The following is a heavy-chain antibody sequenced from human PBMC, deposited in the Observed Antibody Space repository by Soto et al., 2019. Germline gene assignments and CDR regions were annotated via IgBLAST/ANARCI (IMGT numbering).Heavy chain of an antibody. J-gene: IGHJ6*02. D-gene: IGHD2-15*01. CDR1: GGSITSNAW. Sequence: QVQLQESGPGLVKPSGTLSLTCAVSGGSITSNAWWSWVRQPPGKGLGWIGERYHSGSTNYNPPPKSRAAISVDESKNQFSLRLSSVTAADTAIYYCARAIFTNYHGMDVWGQGTTVTVSS. V-gene: IGHV4-4*02. CDR3: ARAIFTNYHGMDV. CDR2: RYHSGST.